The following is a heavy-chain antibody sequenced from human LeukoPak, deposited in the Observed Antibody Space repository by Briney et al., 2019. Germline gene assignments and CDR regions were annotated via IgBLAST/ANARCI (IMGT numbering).Heavy chain of an antibody. D-gene: IGHD3-10*02. Sequence: GGSLRLSCAASAFTFRTYAMHWVRQAPGRGLEWVAVISYDGSNKYYADSMKGRFTISRDNSKNMLYLQMNSLRAEDTAVYYCAELGITMIGGVWGKGTTVTISS. V-gene: IGHV3-30-3*01. CDR1: AFTFRTYA. CDR2: ISYDGSNK. CDR3: AELGITMIGGV. J-gene: IGHJ6*04.